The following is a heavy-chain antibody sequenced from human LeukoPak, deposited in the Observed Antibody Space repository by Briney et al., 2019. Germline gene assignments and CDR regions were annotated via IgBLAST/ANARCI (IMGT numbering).Heavy chain of an antibody. CDR3: ARGLGGDYSDY. V-gene: IGHV1-69*05. Sequence: ASVKVSCKASGGTFSSYAISWVRQAPGQGLEWMGGIIPIFGTANYAQKFQGRVTMTTDTSTSTAHMELRSLRSDDTAVYYCARGLGGDYSDYWGQGTLVTVSS. CDR1: GGTFSSYA. D-gene: IGHD4-17*01. CDR2: IIPIFGTA. J-gene: IGHJ4*02.